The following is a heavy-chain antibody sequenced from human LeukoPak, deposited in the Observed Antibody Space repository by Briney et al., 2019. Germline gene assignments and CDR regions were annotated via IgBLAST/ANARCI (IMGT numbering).Heavy chain of an antibody. CDR3: ARRITVTTRNWFDP. J-gene: IGHJ5*02. CDR2: IYYSGST. D-gene: IGHD4-17*01. CDR1: GGSISSSSYY. Sequence: PSETLSLTCTVSGGSISSSSYYWGWIRQLPGKGLEWIGSIYYSGSTYYNPSLKSRVTISVDTSKNQFSLKLSSVTAADTAVYYCARRITVTTRNWFDPWGQGTLVTVSS. V-gene: IGHV4-39*01.